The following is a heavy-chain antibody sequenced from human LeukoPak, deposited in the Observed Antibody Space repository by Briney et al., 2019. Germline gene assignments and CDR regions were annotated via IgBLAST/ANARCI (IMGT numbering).Heavy chain of an antibody. Sequence: SETLSLTCTVSGYSISTSYYWGWIRQPPGKGLEWIGSIYHSGNTYYNPSLKSRVTISADTSKNQFSLRLTSVTAADTAVYYCVRLGVVGLDQNWFDPWGQGTLVTVSS. CDR1: GYSISTSYY. V-gene: IGHV4-38-2*02. CDR3: VRLGVVGLDQNWFDP. D-gene: IGHD2-2*01. CDR2: IYHSGNT. J-gene: IGHJ5*02.